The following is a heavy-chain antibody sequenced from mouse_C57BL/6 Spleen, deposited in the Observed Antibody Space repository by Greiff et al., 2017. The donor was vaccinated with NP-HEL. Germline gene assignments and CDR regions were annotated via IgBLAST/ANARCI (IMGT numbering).Heavy chain of an antibody. CDR2: IDPETGGT. CDR3: TRDGYYGLDY. D-gene: IGHD2-3*01. CDR1: GYTFTDYE. J-gene: IGHJ2*01. V-gene: IGHV1-15*01. Sequence: VQLQQSGAELVRPGASVTLSCKASGYTFTDYEMHWVKQTPVHGLEWIGAIDPETGGTAYNQKFKGKAILTADKSSSTAYMELRSLTSEDSAVYYCTRDGYYGLDYWGQGTTLTVSS.